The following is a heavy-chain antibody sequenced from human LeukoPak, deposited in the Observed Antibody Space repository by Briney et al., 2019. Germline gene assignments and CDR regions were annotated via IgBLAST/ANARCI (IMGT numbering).Heavy chain of an antibody. V-gene: IGHV4-59*01. D-gene: IGHD3-3*01. CDR1: GGSISSYY. CDR3: ARVDYYDFWSGSLIFDY. Sequence: SETLSLTCTVSGGSISSYYWSWIRQPPGKGLEWIGYIYYSGSTNYNPSLKSRVTISVDTSKNQFSLKLSSVSAADTAVYYCARVDYYDFWSGSLIFDYWGQGTPVTVSS. CDR2: IYYSGST. J-gene: IGHJ4*02.